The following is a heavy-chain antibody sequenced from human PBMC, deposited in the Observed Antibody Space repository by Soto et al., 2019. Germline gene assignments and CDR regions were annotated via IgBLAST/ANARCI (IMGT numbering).Heavy chain of an antibody. CDR2: ISGSDGST. D-gene: IGHD2-21*02. CDR3: AKVLVMAMVTHYDVY. CDR1: GFTFSSFG. Sequence: EVQLLESGGGLVQPGGSLRLSCAASGFTFSSFGMSWVRQAPGKGPEWVASISGSDGSTPYAAPVKGRFTISRDNSKDTIYLQMSNLRAEDAAVYCCAKVLVMAMVTHYDVYWGQGTLVTVSS. V-gene: IGHV3-23*01. J-gene: IGHJ4*02.